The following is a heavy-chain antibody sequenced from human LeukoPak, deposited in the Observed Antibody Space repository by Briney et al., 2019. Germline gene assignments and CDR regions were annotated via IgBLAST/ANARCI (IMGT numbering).Heavy chain of an antibody. J-gene: IGHJ3*02. Sequence: SETLSLTCTVSGGSISSYYWSWIRQPAGKGLEWIGYIYYSGSTNYNPSLKSRVTISVDTSKNQFSLKLSSVTAADTAVYYCARTTVTTDDAFDIWGQGTMVTVSS. D-gene: IGHD4-17*01. CDR1: GGSISSYY. CDR2: IYYSGST. V-gene: IGHV4-59*01. CDR3: ARTTVTTDDAFDI.